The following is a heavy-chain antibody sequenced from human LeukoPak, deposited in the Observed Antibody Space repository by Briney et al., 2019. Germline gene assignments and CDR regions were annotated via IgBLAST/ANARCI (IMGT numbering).Heavy chain of an antibody. J-gene: IGHJ4*02. V-gene: IGHV3-74*01. D-gene: IGHD5-18*01. Sequence: GGSLRLSCAASGFTFSSYGMSWVRQAPGKGLVWVSRINRDGSSTSYADSVKGRFTISRDNAKNTLYLQMNSLRAEDTAVYYCARGGGYSYGSFDYRGQGTLVTVSP. CDR3: ARGGGYSYGSFDY. CDR1: GFTFSSYG. CDR2: INRDGSST.